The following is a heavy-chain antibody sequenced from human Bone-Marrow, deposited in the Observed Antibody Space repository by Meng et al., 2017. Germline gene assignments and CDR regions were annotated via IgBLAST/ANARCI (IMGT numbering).Heavy chain of an antibody. D-gene: IGHD3-9*01. Sequence: GGSLRLSCAASGFTFSSYSMNWVRQAPGKGLEWVSSISSSSYIYYADSVKGRFTISRDNAKTSLYLQMNSLRAEDTAVYYCASQGGWLRYFDWSMDYWGQGTLVTVSS. CDR1: GFTFSSYS. J-gene: IGHJ4*02. CDR3: ASQGGWLRYFDWSMDY. V-gene: IGHV3-21*01. CDR2: ISSSSYI.